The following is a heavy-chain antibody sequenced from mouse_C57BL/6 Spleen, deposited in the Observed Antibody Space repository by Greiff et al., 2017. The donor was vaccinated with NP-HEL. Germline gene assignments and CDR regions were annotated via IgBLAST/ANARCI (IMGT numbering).Heavy chain of an antibody. Sequence: VQLQQSGPELVKPGASVKISCKASGYTFTDYYMNWVKQSHGKSLEWIGDINPNNGGTSYNQKFKGKATLTVDKSSSTAYMELRSLTSEDSAVYYCARRAKFITTVVTYYYAMDYWGQGTSVTVSS. CDR1: GYTFTDYY. D-gene: IGHD1-1*01. CDR3: ARRAKFITTVVTYYYAMDY. J-gene: IGHJ4*01. CDR2: INPNNGGT. V-gene: IGHV1-26*01.